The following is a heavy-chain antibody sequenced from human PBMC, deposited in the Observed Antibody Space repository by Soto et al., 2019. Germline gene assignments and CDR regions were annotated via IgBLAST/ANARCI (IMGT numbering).Heavy chain of an antibody. J-gene: IGHJ3*02. D-gene: IGHD3-22*01. CDR2: IIPIFGTA. CDR3: ARDLTNYYDPGQDAFDI. Sequence: ASVKVSCKASGGTFSSYAISWVRQAPGQGLEWMGGIIPIFGTANYAQKFQGRVTITADESTSTAYMELSSLRSEDTSVYYCARDLTNYYDPGQDAFDIWGQGTMVTVSS. V-gene: IGHV1-69*13. CDR1: GGTFSSYA.